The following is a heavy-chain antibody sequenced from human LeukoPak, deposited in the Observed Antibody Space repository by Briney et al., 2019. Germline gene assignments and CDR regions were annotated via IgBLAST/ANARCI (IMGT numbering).Heavy chain of an antibody. CDR1: GGSISSFY. J-gene: IGHJ4*02. D-gene: IGHD3-22*01. CDR3: ASDSFYDSGGYFYY. Sequence: SETLSLTCSVSGGSISSFYWSWVRQPAGKGLEWIGRISTGGNAYYNPSLKSRVTLSVDTSKNQFSLKLSSVTAADTAMYYCASDSFYDSGGYFYYWGQGTLVTVSS. V-gene: IGHV4-4*07. CDR2: ISTGGNA.